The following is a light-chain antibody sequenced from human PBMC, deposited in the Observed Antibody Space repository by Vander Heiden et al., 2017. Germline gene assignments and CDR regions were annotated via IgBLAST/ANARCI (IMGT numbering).Light chain of an antibody. J-gene: IGKJ1*01. Sequence: IQMTQSPSSLSASVGDRVTITCRASQDIGNDLGWYQQKPGRAPAILISAASTLQPGVPSRFSGSRSVTEFTLTISSLQPEDLATYYCLQDHTFPWTLGQGTKVEI. V-gene: IGKV1-6*01. CDR3: LQDHTFPWT. CDR1: QDIGND. CDR2: AAS.